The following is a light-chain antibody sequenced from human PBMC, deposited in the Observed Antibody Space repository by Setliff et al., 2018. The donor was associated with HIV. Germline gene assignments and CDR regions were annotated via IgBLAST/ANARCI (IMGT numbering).Light chain of an antibody. Sequence: QSALTQPASVSASPGQSITISCTGTSSDIGVSKFVSWYQQHPGRAPKLMIYEVSNRPSGVSHRFSGSKSGNTASLTISGLQAEDEADYYCSSYKTGNTLVFGGGTKGTVL. V-gene: IGLV2-14*01. CDR1: SSDIGVSKF. CDR3: SSYKTGNTLV. J-gene: IGLJ3*02. CDR2: EVS.